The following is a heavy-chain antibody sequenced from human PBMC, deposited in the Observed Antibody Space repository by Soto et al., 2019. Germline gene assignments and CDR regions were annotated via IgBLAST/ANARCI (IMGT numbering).Heavy chain of an antibody. CDR1: GYTFTGYY. J-gene: IGHJ4*02. D-gene: IGHD6-19*01. CDR2: INPNSGGT. V-gene: IGHV1-2*04. Sequence: ASVKVSCKASGYTFTGYYMHWVRQAPGQGLEWMGWINPNSGGTNYAQKFQGWVTMTRDTSISTAYMELSRLRSDDTAVYYCARERSQWLVRGEFDYWGQGTLVTV. CDR3: ARERSQWLVRGEFDY.